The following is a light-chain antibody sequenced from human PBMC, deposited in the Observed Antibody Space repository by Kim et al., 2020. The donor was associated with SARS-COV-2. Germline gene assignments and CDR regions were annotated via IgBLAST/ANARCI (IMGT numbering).Light chain of an antibody. CDR3: QQRTGWPPALT. Sequence: PGEGASLSCRASHSVDINLALYQQTPGQPPRLLIYDAAIRATGVPTRFSGSGSGTDFTLTISSLEAEDFAIYYCQQRTGWPPALTFGGGTKVDIK. CDR1: HSVDIN. J-gene: IGKJ4*01. V-gene: IGKV3-11*01. CDR2: DAA.